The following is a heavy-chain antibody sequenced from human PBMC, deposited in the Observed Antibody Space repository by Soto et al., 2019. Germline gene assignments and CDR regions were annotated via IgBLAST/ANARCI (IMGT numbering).Heavy chain of an antibody. Sequence: PGGSLRLSCAASGFTFSSYSMNWVRQAPGKGLEWVSSISSSSSYIYYADSVKGRFTISRDNAKNSLYLQMNSLRAEDTAVYYCARTDTTEYSSSWYEEGQFDYWGQGTLVTVSS. CDR1: GFTFSSYS. CDR3: ARTDTTEYSSSWYEEGQFDY. J-gene: IGHJ4*02. V-gene: IGHV3-21*01. CDR2: ISSSSSYI. D-gene: IGHD6-13*01.